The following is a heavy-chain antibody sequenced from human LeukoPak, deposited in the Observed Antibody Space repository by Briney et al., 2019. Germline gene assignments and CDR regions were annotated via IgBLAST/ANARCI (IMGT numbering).Heavy chain of an antibody. D-gene: IGHD3-16*02. V-gene: IGHV3-53*01. CDR2: SYSGGTT. CDR1: GFTVSTDH. J-gene: IGHJ4*02. CDR3: ARVWELSFDY. Sequence: PGGSLRLSCVASGFTVSTDHMSWVRRAPGKGLEWVAVSYSGGTTYHAESVKGRFTISRDNSKNTLYLQMNSLRAEDTAVYYCARVWELSFDYWGQGTLVTVSS.